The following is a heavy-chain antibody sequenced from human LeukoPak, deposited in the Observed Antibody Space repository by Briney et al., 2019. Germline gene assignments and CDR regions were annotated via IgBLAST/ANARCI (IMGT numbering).Heavy chain of an antibody. CDR1: GGSISSYY. J-gene: IGHJ4*02. V-gene: IGHV4-59*08. CDR3: ARTIVAVAGTVFDY. Sequence: SETLSLTCTVSGGSISSYYWSWIRQPPGKGLEWIGYIYYSGSTNYNPSLKSRVTISVDTSKNQFSLKLISVTAADTAVYYCARTIVAVAGTVFDYWGQGTLVTVSS. CDR2: IYYSGST. D-gene: IGHD6-19*01.